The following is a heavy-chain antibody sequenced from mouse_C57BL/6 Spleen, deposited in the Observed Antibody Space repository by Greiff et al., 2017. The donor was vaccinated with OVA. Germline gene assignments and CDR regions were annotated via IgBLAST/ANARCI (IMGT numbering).Heavy chain of an antibody. D-gene: IGHD3-1*01. CDR2: INYDGSST. J-gene: IGHJ4*01. Sequence: EVKLVESAGGLVQPGSSMKLSCTASGFTFSDYYMAWVRQVPEKGLEWVANINYDGSSTYYLDSLKSRFIISRDNAKNILYLQMSSLKSEDTATYYCARRGNREAYAMDYWGQGTSVTVSS. CDR3: ARRGNREAYAMDY. CDR1: GFTFSDYY. V-gene: IGHV5-16*01.